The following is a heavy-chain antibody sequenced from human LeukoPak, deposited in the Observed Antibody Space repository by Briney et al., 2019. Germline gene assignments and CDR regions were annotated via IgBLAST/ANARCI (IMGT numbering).Heavy chain of an antibody. V-gene: IGHV3-66*01. CDR3: ATSSLLWSNGIEG. CDR2: FHSGGST. D-gene: IGHD2-2*01. J-gene: IGHJ4*02. CDR1: GFTVSSNY. Sequence: PGGSLRLSCAASGFTVSSNYMTWVRQAPGKGLEWVSIFHSGGSTYYADSVKGRFTISRDTSKNTVYLQMNSLRAEDTAMYYCATSSLLWSNGIEGWGQGTLVTVSS.